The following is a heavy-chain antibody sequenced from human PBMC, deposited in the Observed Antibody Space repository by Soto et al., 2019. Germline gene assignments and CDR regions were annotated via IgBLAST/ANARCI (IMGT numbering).Heavy chain of an antibody. Sequence: ASVKVSCKASGYTFTSYYMHWVRQAPGQGLERKGIINPSGGNTNYAQKLQGRVTMTTDTSTSTAYMELRSLRSDDTAVYYCARARDSITIFGVVIPNWLDPWGQGTLVTVSS. CDR2: INPSGGNT. J-gene: IGHJ5*02. V-gene: IGHV1-46*01. D-gene: IGHD3-3*01. CDR1: GYTFTSYY. CDR3: ARARDSITIFGVVIPNWLDP.